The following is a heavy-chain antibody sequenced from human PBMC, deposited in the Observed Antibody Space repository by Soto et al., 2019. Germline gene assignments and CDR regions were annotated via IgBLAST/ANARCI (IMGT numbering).Heavy chain of an antibody. CDR2: IESDGSST. V-gene: IGHV3-74*01. CDR1: GFTFSSHW. J-gene: IGHJ4*02. CDR3: ARDRADPIGDYHPLFDS. D-gene: IGHD2-21*01. Sequence: VQLVESGGGVVQPGRSLRLSCAASGFTFSSHWMHWVRQAPGKGLVWVSRIESDGSSTNYADSVKGRFTVSRDNAKNTLYLQMNSLRAEDTAVYYCARDRADPIGDYHPLFDSWGQGTLVTVSS.